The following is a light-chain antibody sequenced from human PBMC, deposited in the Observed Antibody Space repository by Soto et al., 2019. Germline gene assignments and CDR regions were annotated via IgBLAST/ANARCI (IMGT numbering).Light chain of an antibody. CDR1: SGHSSYI. V-gene: IGLV4-60*03. Sequence: QLVLTQSSSASASLGSSVKLTCTLSSGHSSYIIAWHQQQPGKAPRYLMKLEGSGSYNKGSGAPDRFSGSSSGTDRYLTISNLQSEDEADYYCETWDSNTRVFGTGTKVTVL. J-gene: IGLJ1*01. CDR3: ETWDSNTRV. CDR2: LEGSGSY.